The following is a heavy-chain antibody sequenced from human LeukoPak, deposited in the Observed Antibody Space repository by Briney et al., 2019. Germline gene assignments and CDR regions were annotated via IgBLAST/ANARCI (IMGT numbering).Heavy chain of an antibody. Sequence: KTSETLSLTCTVSGGSISSYYWSWIRQPAGKGLEWIGRIYTSGNTNYNPSLKSRVTMSIDTSKNQFSLTLSSATAADTAVYYCARDGNNIAARAFEYWGQGTLVTVSS. CDR2: IYTSGNT. D-gene: IGHD6-6*01. CDR1: GGSISSYY. V-gene: IGHV4-4*07. CDR3: ARDGNNIAARAFEY. J-gene: IGHJ4*02.